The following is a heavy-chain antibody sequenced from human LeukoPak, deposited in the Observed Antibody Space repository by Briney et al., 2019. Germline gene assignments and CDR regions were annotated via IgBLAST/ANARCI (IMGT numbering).Heavy chain of an antibody. Sequence: SVKVSCKASGGTFSSYAISRVRQAPGQGLEWMGRIIPIFGIANYAQKFQGRVTITADKSTSTAYMELSSLRSEDTAVYYCASDPYIVGATNFRTNLDNDAFDIWGQGTMVTVSS. J-gene: IGHJ3*02. CDR1: GGTFSSYA. CDR3: ASDPYIVGATNFRTNLDNDAFDI. CDR2: IIPIFGIA. D-gene: IGHD1-26*01. V-gene: IGHV1-69*04.